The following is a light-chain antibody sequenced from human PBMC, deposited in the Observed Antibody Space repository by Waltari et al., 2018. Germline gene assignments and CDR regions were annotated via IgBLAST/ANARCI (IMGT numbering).Light chain of an antibody. J-gene: IGKJ1*01. CDR3: QHYLRLPVT. CDR1: QRVNGA. CDR2: PAS. Sequence: EIVLTQSPGTVSLSPGEGATLPCRASQRVNGALAWSQQKPGQAPRLLIYPASNRGTGMPGRFSGSGSGTDFRLNISRPEPEDFAVYYCQHYLRLPVTFGQGTKVEI. V-gene: IGKV3-20*01.